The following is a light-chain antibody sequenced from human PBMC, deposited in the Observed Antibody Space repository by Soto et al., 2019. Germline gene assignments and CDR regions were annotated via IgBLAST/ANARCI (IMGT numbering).Light chain of an antibody. CDR3: RSFTSSMTNV. J-gene: IGLJ1*01. Sequence: QSVLTQPASMTASPGESVTISCTGTSSDAGGYNSVSWYQHHPAKAPKVILSDVGDRPSGVSYRFSGCKSGKAATLPSSGLHAADEADYFCRSFTSSMTNVFGSGTKVTVL. V-gene: IGLV2-14*03. CDR1: SSDAGGYNS. CDR2: DVG.